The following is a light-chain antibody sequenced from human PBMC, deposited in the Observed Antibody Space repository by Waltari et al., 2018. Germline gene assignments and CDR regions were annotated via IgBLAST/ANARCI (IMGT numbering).Light chain of an antibody. CDR2: GNS. V-gene: IGLV1-40*01. J-gene: IGLJ3*02. CDR1: SSNIGAGYD. CDR3: QSYDSSLSGQGV. Sequence: QSVLTQPPSVSGAPGQRVTIPCPGSSSNIGAGYDVPWYQQLPGTAPKLLIYGNSNRPSGVPDRFSGSKSGTSASLAITGLQAEDEADYYCQSYDSSLSGQGVFGGGTKLTVL.